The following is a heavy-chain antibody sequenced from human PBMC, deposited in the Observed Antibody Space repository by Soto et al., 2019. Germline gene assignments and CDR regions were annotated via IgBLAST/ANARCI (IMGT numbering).Heavy chain of an antibody. V-gene: IGHV1-18*01. Sequence: QVQLVQSGAEVKKPGASVKVSCKASGYTFTSYGISWVRQAPGQGLEWMGWISAYNGNTNYAQKLRGRVTMTTDTSTSTAYMELRSLRSDDTAVYYCARGSSSSGWDDYYYYYGMDVWGQGNTVTVSS. CDR1: GYTFTSYG. D-gene: IGHD6-19*01. J-gene: IGHJ6*02. CDR3: ARGSSSSGWDDYYYYYGMDV. CDR2: ISAYNGNT.